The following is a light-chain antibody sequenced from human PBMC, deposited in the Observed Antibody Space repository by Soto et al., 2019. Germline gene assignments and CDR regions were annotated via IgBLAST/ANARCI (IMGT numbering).Light chain of an antibody. CDR2: KAS. J-gene: IGKJ1*01. CDR1: QSISSW. Sequence: DIQMTQSPTTLSASVGDRVTITCRASQSISSWLAWYQQKPGKAPKLLIYKASSLESGVPSRFSGSGSGTEFTLTISSLQPDDFVTYYCQQYKSYSWTFGQGTKV. V-gene: IGKV1-5*03. CDR3: QQYKSYSWT.